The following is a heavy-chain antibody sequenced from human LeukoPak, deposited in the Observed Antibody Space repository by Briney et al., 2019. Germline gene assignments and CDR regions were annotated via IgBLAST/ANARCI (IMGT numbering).Heavy chain of an antibody. CDR1: GGSISSSY. V-gene: IGHV4-59*08. CDR2: TYNSGST. Sequence: SEILSLTCTISGGSISSSYWSWIRQPPGKGLEWIGYTYNSGSTNYNPSLKSRVTISVDTSKNQFSLKLTSVTAADTAVYYCARRVGYCNSNGCPPFDYWGQGTLVTVSS. CDR3: ARRVGYCNSNGCPPFDY. J-gene: IGHJ4*02. D-gene: IGHD2/OR15-2a*01.